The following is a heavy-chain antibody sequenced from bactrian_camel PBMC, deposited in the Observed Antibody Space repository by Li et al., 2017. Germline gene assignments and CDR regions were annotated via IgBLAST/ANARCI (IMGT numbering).Heavy chain of an antibody. CDR2: IRRSGGET. CDR3: AARQPCRVWLGYEDPGEYNI. Sequence: VQLVESGGGSVQTGGSLRLSCVVSGHSRGSNCVGWYRLPPGRAPAEREGIAAIRRSGGETWYAGSVKGRFAISQDNVKNVLYLQMDSLQPEDTAMYYCAARQPCRVWLGYEDPGEYNIWGQGTQVTVS. D-gene: IGHD5*01. J-gene: IGHJ4*01. V-gene: IGHV3-3*01. CDR1: GHSRGSNC.